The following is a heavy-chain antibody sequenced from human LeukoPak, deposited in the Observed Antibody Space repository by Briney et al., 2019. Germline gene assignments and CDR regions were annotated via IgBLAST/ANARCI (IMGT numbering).Heavy chain of an antibody. D-gene: IGHD3-22*01. CDR1: GYTFTSYA. CDR2: INAGNGNT. V-gene: IGHV1-3*01. Sequence: EASVKVSCKAYGYTFTSYAMHWVRQAPGQRLEWMGWINAGNGNTKYSQKFQGRVTITRDTSASTAYMELSSLRSEDTAVYYCARSGSYYYDSSGYSLLGYWGQGTLVTVSS. CDR3: ARSGSYYYDSSGYSLLGY. J-gene: IGHJ4*02.